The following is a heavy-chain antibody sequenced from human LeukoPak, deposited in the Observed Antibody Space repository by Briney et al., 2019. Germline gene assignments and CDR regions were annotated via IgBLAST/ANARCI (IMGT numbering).Heavy chain of an antibody. Sequence: GASVKVSCKATGGTFSSYAISWVRQAPGQGLEWMGGIIPIFGTANYAQKFQGRVTITADESTSTAYMELSSLRSEDTAVYYCARDRWNGATNSASSPIWGQGTLVTVSS. CDR2: IIPIFGTA. CDR1: GGTFSSYA. V-gene: IGHV1-69*13. D-gene: IGHD1-26*01. J-gene: IGHJ4*02. CDR3: ARDRWNGATNSASSPI.